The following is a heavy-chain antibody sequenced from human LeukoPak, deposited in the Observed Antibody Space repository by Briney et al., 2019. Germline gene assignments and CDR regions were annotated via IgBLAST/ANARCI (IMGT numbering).Heavy chain of an antibody. CDR1: GFTFSSYG. CDR2: ISWNSGSI. CDR3: AKDRNMVRGAYFDY. J-gene: IGHJ4*02. Sequence: GGSLRLSCAASGFTFSSYGMHWVRQAPGKGLEWVSGISWNSGSIGYADSVKGRFTISRDNAKNSLYLQMNSLRAEDTALYYCAKDRNMVRGAYFDYWGQGTLVTVSS. D-gene: IGHD3-10*01. V-gene: IGHV3-9*01.